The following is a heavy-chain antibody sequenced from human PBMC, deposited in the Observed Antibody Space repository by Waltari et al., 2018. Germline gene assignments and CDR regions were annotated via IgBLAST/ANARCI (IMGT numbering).Heavy chain of an antibody. CDR2: ISSEAGDT. CDR3: ARVARRTYRSPVPGRHYYYGMDV. V-gene: IGHV3-74*03. J-gene: IGHJ6*02. Sequence: EEQLVESGGGLVQPGDSLRLSCAASGFTFSTYWMNWVRQAPGKGPLWVSLISSEAGDTAYADSVKGRFTISRDNANNTLYLQMNRLRAEDTAVYYCARVARRTYRSPVPGRHYYYGMDVWGQGTTVTVSS. CDR1: GFTFSTYW. D-gene: IGHD1-1*01.